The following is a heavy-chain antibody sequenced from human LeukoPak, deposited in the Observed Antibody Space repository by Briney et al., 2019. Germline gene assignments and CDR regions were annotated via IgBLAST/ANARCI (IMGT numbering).Heavy chain of an antibody. CDR3: ARPRATKLVDDGFDI. CDR2: IIPIFGTA. CDR1: GGTFSSYA. Sequence: SVKVSCKASGGTFSSYAISWVRQAPGQGLEWMGRIIPIFGTANYAQKFQGRVTITTDESTSTAYMELSSLRSEDTAVYYCARPRATKLVDDGFDIWGQGTIVTVSS. D-gene: IGHD1-26*01. J-gene: IGHJ3*02. V-gene: IGHV1-69*05.